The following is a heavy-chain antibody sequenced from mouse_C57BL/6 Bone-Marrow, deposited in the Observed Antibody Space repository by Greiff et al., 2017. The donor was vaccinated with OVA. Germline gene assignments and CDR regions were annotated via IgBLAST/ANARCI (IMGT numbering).Heavy chain of an antibody. CDR1: GYTFTDHT. V-gene: IGHV1-78*01. CDR3: ARGITPVQLGVAY. Sequence: VQLQESDAELVKPGASVKISCKVSGYTFTDHTIHWMKQRPEQGLEWIGYIYPRDGSTKYNEKFKGKATLTADKSSSTAYMQLNSLTSEDSAVSFCARGITPVQLGVAYWGQGTLVTVSA. D-gene: IGHD1-1*01. J-gene: IGHJ3*01. CDR2: IYPRDGST.